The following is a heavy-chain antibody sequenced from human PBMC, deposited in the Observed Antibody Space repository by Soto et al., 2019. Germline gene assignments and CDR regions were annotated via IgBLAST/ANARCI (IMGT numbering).Heavy chain of an antibody. J-gene: IGHJ6*02. CDR3: ARGQGWWVGDMDV. Sequence: EVQLMESGGGLVKPGGSLRLSCAASGFTFSSYSMNWVRQAPGMGLEWVSSIATSGNFIYYADSMKGRFTISRDNAENSLYRQMNSLSAEDTAVYYCARGQGWWVGDMDVWGQGTTVTVSS. CDR1: GFTFSSYS. V-gene: IGHV3-21*01. D-gene: IGHD3-10*01. CDR2: IATSGNFI.